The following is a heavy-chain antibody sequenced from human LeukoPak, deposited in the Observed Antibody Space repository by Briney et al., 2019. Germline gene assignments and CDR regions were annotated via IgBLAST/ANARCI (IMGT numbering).Heavy chain of an antibody. CDR1: GFTFSSYG. Sequence: PGGSLRLSCAASGFTFSSYGMHWVRQAPGKGLEWVAVISYDGSNKYYADSVKGRFTISRDNSKNTLYLQMNSLRAEDTAVYYCAKDGEDGYSPFDYWAREPWSPSPQ. J-gene: IGHJ4*02. D-gene: IGHD5-24*01. V-gene: IGHV3-30*18. CDR3: AKDGEDGYSPFDY. CDR2: ISYDGSNK.